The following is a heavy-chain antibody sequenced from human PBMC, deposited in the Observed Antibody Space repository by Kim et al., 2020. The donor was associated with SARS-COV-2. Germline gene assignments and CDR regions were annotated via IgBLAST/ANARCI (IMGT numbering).Heavy chain of an antibody. D-gene: IGHD6-13*01. J-gene: IGHJ6*02. CDR2: IIPIFGTA. CDR1: GGTFSSYA. CDR3: AREGIAAAGAIYYYYGMDV. Sequence: SVKVSCKASGGTFSSYAISWVRQAPGQGLEWMGGIIPIFGTANYAQKFQGRVTITADESTSTAYMELSSLRSEDTAVYYCAREGIAAAGAIYYYYGMDVWGQGTTVTVSS. V-gene: IGHV1-69*13.